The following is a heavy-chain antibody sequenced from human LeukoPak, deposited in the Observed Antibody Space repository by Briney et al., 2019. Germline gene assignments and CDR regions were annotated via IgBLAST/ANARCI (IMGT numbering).Heavy chain of an antibody. D-gene: IGHD2-15*01. CDR1: GFTFSSYA. CDR2: ISGSGGST. J-gene: IGHJ4*02. Sequence: PGGSLRLSCAASGFTFSSYAMSWVRQAPEKGLEWVSAISGSGGSTYYADSVKGRFTISRDNSKNTLYLQMNSLRAKDTAVYYCAKDPEPGLPGWSYYFDYWGQGTLVTVSS. CDR3: AKDPEPGLPGWSYYFDY. V-gene: IGHV3-23*01.